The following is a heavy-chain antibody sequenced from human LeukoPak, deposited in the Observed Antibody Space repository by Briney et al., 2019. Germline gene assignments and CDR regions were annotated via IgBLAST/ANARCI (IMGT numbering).Heavy chain of an antibody. J-gene: IGHJ4*02. D-gene: IGHD6-13*01. Sequence: GGSLRLSCAASGFTFSYYWMHWVRQAPGKGLVWVSRINRDGSSTSHADSVKGRFTISRDSAKNTLYLQMNNLRAEDTAVYYCAREDRSSLDYWGQGTLVTVPS. CDR3: AREDRSSLDY. CDR1: GFTFSYYW. CDR2: INRDGSST. V-gene: IGHV3-74*01.